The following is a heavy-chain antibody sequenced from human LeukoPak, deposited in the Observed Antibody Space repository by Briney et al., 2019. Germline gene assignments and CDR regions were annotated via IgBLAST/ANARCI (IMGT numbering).Heavy chain of an antibody. CDR3: ARILGY. CDR1: GFPISSKY. CDR2: IYSGGRT. V-gene: IGHV3-53*01. J-gene: IGHJ4*02. Sequence: PGGSLRLSCAASGFPISSKYMSGGRQGPGKGLEGGSGIYSGGRTYYADSVKGRFTISRDNSKNTLYLQMNSLRAEDTAVYCCARILGYWGQGTLVTVSS.